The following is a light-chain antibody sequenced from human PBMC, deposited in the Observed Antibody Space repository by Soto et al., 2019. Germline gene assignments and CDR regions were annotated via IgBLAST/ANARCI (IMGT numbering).Light chain of an antibody. J-gene: IGLJ1*01. CDR3: CSYAGSNTWV. CDR1: SSDVGRYSL. V-gene: IGLV2-23*01. CDR2: EDH. Sequence: QSVLTQPASVSGSPGQSITISCTGTSSDVGRYSLVSWCQQHPGKAPKLMSEDHKRPSGVSNRFSGSKSGNTASLTISELQTEDEADYYCCSYAGSNTWVFGTGTKVTVL.